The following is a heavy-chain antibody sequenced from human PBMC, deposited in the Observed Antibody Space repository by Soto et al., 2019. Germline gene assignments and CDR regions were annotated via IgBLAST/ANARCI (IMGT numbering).Heavy chain of an antibody. CDR2: IYPGDSDT. CDR1: GYSFTSYW. D-gene: IGHD3-10*01. CDR3: AGGGVRGVITRTRDYYGMDV. Sequence: PGESLKISCKGSGYSFTSYWIGWVRQMPGKGLEWMGIIYPGDSDTRYSPSFQGQVTISADKSISTAYLQWSSPKASDTAMYYCAGGGVRGVITRTRDYYGMDVWGQGTTVPVSS. V-gene: IGHV5-51*01. J-gene: IGHJ6*02.